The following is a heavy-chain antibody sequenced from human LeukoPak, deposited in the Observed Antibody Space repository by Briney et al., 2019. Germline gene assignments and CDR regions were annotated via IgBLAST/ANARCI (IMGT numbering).Heavy chain of an antibody. V-gene: IGHV4-34*01. J-gene: IGHJ4*02. Sequence: SETLSLTCAVYGGSFSGYYWSWIRQPPGKGLEWIGEINHSGSTNYNPSLKSRVTMSVDTSKNQFSLKLSSVTAADTAVYYCARDHEADRVPFFDYWGQGTLVTVSS. CDR3: ARDHEADRVPFFDY. CDR2: INHSGST. CDR1: GGSFSGYY. D-gene: IGHD3-22*01.